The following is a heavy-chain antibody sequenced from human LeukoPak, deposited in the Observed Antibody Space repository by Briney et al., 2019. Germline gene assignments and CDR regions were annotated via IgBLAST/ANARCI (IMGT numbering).Heavy chain of an antibody. V-gene: IGHV3-74*01. CDR2: INTDGSST. D-gene: IGHD3-10*01. CDR3: ARTYYPISYYFDY. Sequence: GGSLRLSCAASGFTFSSYWMHWVRQAPGKGLVWVSRINTDGSSTSYADSVKGRFTISRDNAKNTLSLQMNSLRAEDTAVYYCARTYYPISYYFDYWGQGTLVAVSS. CDR1: GFTFSSYW. J-gene: IGHJ4*02.